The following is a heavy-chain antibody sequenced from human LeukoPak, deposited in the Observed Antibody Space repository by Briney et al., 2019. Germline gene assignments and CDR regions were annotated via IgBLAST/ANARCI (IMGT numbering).Heavy chain of an antibody. CDR1: GFRFNGYA. CDR2: ISMDGSQH. J-gene: IGHJ3*01. CDR3: AREVYSYALDALDL. V-gene: IGHV3-30*04. D-gene: IGHD2-2*01. Sequence: GRSLRLSCAASGFRFNGYARHWVRQPPGTGLEWVAVISMDGSQHYYADSGKGRFTISRDNSKHTLYLQMNSLRSEDTSVYYCAREVYSYALDALDLWGQGTMVTVSS.